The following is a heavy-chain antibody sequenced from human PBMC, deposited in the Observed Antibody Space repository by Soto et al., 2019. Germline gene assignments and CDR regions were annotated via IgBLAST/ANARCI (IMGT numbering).Heavy chain of an antibody. J-gene: IGHJ3*02. CDR1: GGSFSGYY. Sequence: SETLSLTCAVYGGSFSGYYWSWIRQPPGKGLGWIGEINHSGSTNYNPSLKSRVTISVDTSKNQFSLKLSSVTAADTAVYYCASQYSGSYPDAFDIWGQGTMVTVSS. D-gene: IGHD1-26*01. CDR2: INHSGST. V-gene: IGHV4-34*01. CDR3: ASQYSGSYPDAFDI.